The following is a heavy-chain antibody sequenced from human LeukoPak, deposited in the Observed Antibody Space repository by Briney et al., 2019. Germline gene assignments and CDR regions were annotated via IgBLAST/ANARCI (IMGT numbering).Heavy chain of an antibody. J-gene: IGHJ5*02. Sequence: SETLSLTCTVSGYSISSGYYWGWIRPPPGKGLEWIGSIYHSGSTYYNPSLKSRVTISVDTSKNQFSLKLSSVTAADTAVYYCAREGGDYGDYVFDPWGQGTLVTVSS. D-gene: IGHD4-17*01. CDR3: AREGGDYGDYVFDP. V-gene: IGHV4-38-2*02. CDR2: IYHSGST. CDR1: GYSISSGYY.